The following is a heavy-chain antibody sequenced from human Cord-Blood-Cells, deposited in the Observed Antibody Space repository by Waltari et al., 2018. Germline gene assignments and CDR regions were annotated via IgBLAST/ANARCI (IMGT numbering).Heavy chain of an antibody. V-gene: IGHV1-69*01. CDR1: GGPFSSYA. CDR3: ARGGDGYKLYYYYGMDV. CDR2: IIPIFGTT. J-gene: IGHJ6*02. D-gene: IGHD5-12*01. Sequence: QVQLAQSGAEVKKTGSSVKVSCNASGGPFSSYATTWVRQAPGPGLEWMGGIIPIFGTTNYAQKLQGRVTITADESTSTAYMGLSSLRSEDTAVYYCARGGDGYKLYYYYGMDVWGQGTTVTVSS.